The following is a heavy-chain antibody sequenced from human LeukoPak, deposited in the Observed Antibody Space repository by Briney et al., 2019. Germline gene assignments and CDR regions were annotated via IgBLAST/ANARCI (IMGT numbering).Heavy chain of an antibody. CDR1: GFTFSSYA. D-gene: IGHD5-18*01. J-gene: IGHJ4*02. CDR2: ISYDGSNK. CDR3: ARDGVQQWLSYYFEY. V-gene: IGHV3-30-3*01. Sequence: GGSLRLSCAASGFTFSSYAMHWVRQAPGRGLEWVAVISYDGSNKYYADSVKGRFTISRDNSKNTLYLQMNSLRPEDTAVYYCARDGVQQWLSYYFEYWGQGTLVTVSS.